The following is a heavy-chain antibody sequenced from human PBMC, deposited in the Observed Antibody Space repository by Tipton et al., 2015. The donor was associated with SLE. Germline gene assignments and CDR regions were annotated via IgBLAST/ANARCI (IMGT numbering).Heavy chain of an antibody. J-gene: IGHJ6*03. Sequence: TLSLTCTVSGGSIGSSRHFWGWIRQPPGKGLEWIGVLYYSGNTYYNPSLKSPVTLSIDTSKNQFSLKLSSVTAADTAVYYCAREGCSSTSCYGYYYMDVWGKGTTVTVSS. CDR2: LYYSGNT. D-gene: IGHD2-2*01. V-gene: IGHV4-39*07. CDR1: GGSIGSSRHF. CDR3: AREGCSSTSCYGYYYMDV.